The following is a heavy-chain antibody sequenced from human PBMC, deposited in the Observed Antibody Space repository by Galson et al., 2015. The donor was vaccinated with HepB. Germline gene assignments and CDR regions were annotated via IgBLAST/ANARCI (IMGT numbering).Heavy chain of an antibody. CDR2: ISYDGSNK. CDR1: GFTFSSYA. CDR3: ARDWSRGSVTDFSLFDY. J-gene: IGHJ4*02. D-gene: IGHD3-10*01. V-gene: IGHV3-30-3*01. Sequence: SLRLSCAASGFTFSSYAMHWVRQAPGKGLEWVAVISYDGSNKYYADSVKGRFTISRDNSKNTLYLQMNSLRAEDTAVYYCARDWSRGSVTDFSLFDYWGQGTLVTVSS.